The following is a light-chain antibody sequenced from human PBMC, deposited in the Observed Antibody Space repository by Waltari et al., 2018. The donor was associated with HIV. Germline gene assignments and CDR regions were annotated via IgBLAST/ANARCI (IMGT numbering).Light chain of an antibody. CDR1: SSDVGSYNL. V-gene: IGLV2-23*02. Sequence: QSALTQPASVSGSPGQSITISCTGTSSDVGSYNLVSWYQQYPVKAPNLMIYEVNKRPSGISNRFSGSKSGNTASRTISGLQAEDEADYYCCSYAGSRRVFGTGTKVTVL. J-gene: IGLJ1*01. CDR3: CSYAGSRRV. CDR2: EVN.